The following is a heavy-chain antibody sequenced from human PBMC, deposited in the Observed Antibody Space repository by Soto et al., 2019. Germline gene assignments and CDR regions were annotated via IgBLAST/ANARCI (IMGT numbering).Heavy chain of an antibody. CDR3: AKRKYCPSTTCFXY. Sequence: GGSLGLSCAASGFSFSRYAMSWVRQAPGKGLEWVSAISGSGGSTYYADSVKGRFTISRDNSRNTLYLQMSSLRAEDTAVYYCAKRKYCPSTTCFXYWGQGTLVXVS. V-gene: IGHV3-23*01. CDR2: ISGSGGST. J-gene: IGHJ4*01. D-gene: IGHD2-2*01. CDR1: GFSFSRYA.